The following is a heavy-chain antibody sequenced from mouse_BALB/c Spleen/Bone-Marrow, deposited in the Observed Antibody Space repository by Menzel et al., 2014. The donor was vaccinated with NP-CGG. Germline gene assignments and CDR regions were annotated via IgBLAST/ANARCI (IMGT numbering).Heavy chain of an antibody. J-gene: IGHJ2*01. CDR1: GYSITSGYS. V-gene: IGHV3-1*02. CDR3: ARRTEVRLVYYFDY. D-gene: IGHD2-14*01. CDR2: IHYSGST. Sequence: EVKLMESGPDLVKPSQSLSLTCTVTGYSITSGYSWHWIRQFPGNKLEWMGYIHYSGSTNYNPSLKSRISITRDTSKNQFFLQLNSVTTEYTAACFCARRTEVRLVYYFDYWGQGTTLTVSS.